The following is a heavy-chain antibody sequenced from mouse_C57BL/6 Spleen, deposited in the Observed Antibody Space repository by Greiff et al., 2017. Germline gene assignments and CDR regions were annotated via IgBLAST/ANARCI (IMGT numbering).Heavy chain of an antibody. D-gene: IGHD1-2*01. CDR3: ARVTTADLDY. CDR1: GYTFTSYW. J-gene: IGHJ2*01. V-gene: IGHV1-64*01. CDR2: IHPNSGDT. Sequence: QVQLQQPGAELVKPGASVKLSCTASGYTFTSYWMPWVNQRPGQGLEWIGMIHPNSGDTNYNEKFKSKATLTVDKSSSTAYMQLSSLTSEDSAVYYCARVTTADLDYWGQGTTLTVSS.